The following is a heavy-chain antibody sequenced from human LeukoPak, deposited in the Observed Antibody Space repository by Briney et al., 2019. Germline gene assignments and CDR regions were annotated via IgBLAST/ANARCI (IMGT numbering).Heavy chain of an antibody. CDR1: GFTFSSYG. V-gene: IGHV3-30*02. J-gene: IGHJ3*02. Sequence: PGGSLRLSCAASGFTFSSYGTHWVRQAPGKGLEWVAFIRYDGSNKYYADSVKGRFTISRDNSKNTLYLQMNSLRAEDTAVYYCAKDLGYCSSTSCYSAFDIWGQGTMVTVSS. CDR2: IRYDGSNK. D-gene: IGHD2-2*02. CDR3: AKDLGYCSSTSCYSAFDI.